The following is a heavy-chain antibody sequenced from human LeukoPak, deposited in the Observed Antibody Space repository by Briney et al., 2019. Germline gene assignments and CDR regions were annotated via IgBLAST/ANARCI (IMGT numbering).Heavy chain of an antibody. CDR3: ARIPYGSGIFDY. Sequence: GGSLRLSCVASGFTFSNHAMNWVRQAPGKGPEWVSAISGSGASTYYADSVKGRLTISRDNSKNTLYLQMNSLRAEDTAVYYCARIPYGSGIFDYWGQGTLVTVSS. CDR2: ISGSGAST. CDR1: GFTFSNHA. J-gene: IGHJ4*02. V-gene: IGHV3-23*01. D-gene: IGHD3-10*01.